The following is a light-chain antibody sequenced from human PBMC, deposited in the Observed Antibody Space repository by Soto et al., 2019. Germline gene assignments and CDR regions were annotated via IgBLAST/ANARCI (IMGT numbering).Light chain of an antibody. CDR2: GAS. CDR1: QSVSSSY. Sequence: EIVLTQSPGTLSLSPGERATLSCRASQSVSSSYLAWYQQKPGQAPRLLIHGASTRATGIPDRFSCSGSGTDFTLTISRLEPEDVAVYYCQQYGSSPMYTFGQGTKLEIK. CDR3: QQYGSSPMYT. V-gene: IGKV3-20*01. J-gene: IGKJ2*01.